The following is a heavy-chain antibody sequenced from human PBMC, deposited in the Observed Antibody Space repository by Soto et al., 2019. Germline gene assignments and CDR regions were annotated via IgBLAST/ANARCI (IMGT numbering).Heavy chain of an antibody. Sequence: ASETLSLTCTVSGVSISSGDYYWSWIRQPPGKGLEWIGYIYYSGSTYYNPSLKSRVTISVDTSKNQFSLKLSSVTAADTAVYYCARTKDIVVVPAAMMGSWFDPWGQGTLVTVSS. D-gene: IGHD2-2*01. CDR2: IYYSGST. CDR3: ARTKDIVVVPAAMMGSWFDP. CDR1: GVSISSGDYY. J-gene: IGHJ5*02. V-gene: IGHV4-30-4*01.